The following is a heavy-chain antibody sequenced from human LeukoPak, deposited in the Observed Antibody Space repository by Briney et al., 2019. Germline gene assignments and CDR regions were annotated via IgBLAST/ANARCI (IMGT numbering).Heavy chain of an antibody. Sequence: SETLSLTCTVSGGSISSYYWSWIRQSPGKGLEWIGYVYCSGSTNYNPSLKSRVTISVDTAKNQFSLKLSSVTAADTAVYYCARVRGDCSGGSCYYYFDYWGQGTLVTVSS. CDR3: ARVRGDCSGGSCYYYFDY. D-gene: IGHD2-15*01. V-gene: IGHV4-59*01. J-gene: IGHJ4*02. CDR2: VYCSGST. CDR1: GGSISSYY.